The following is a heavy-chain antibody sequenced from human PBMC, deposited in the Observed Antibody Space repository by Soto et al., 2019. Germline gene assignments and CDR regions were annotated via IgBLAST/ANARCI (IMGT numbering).Heavy chain of an antibody. Sequence: PGGSLRLSCAASGFTFSRYSMNWVRQAPGKWLEWVSSISSSSSYIYYADSVKGRFTISRDNAKNSLYPQMKSLRAEDTAVYYCARAPTASYLNDAFDIWGQGTMVTVSS. V-gene: IGHV3-21*01. J-gene: IGHJ3*02. D-gene: IGHD1-26*01. CDR3: ARAPTASYLNDAFDI. CDR1: GFTFSRYS. CDR2: ISSSSSYI.